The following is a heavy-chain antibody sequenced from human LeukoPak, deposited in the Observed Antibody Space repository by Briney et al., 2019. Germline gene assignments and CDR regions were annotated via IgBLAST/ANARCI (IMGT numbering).Heavy chain of an antibody. V-gene: IGHV1-18*01. CDR3: AKCSGYYLGNWFDP. Sequence: AASVKVSCKASGYTFTSYGISWVRQAPGQGLEWMGWISAYNGNTNYAQKLQGRVTMTTDTSTSTAYMELRSLRSDDTAVYYCAKCSGYYLGNWFDPWGQGTLVTVSS. D-gene: IGHD3-22*01. J-gene: IGHJ5*02. CDR2: ISAYNGNT. CDR1: GYTFTSYG.